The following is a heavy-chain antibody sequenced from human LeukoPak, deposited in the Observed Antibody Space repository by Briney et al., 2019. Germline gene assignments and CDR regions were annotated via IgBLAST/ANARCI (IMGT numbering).Heavy chain of an antibody. CDR1: GFTFSSYW. D-gene: IGHD3-10*01. CDR2: IKQDGSEK. Sequence: GGSLRLSCAASGFTFSSYWMCWVRQAPGKGLEWVANIKQDGSEKYYVDSVKGRFTISRGNAKNSLHLQLNSLRAEDTAVYYCASGARGTREGGGVYSFDYWGQGTGVIVS. CDR3: ASGARGTREGGGVYSFDY. V-gene: IGHV3-7*01. J-gene: IGHJ4*02.